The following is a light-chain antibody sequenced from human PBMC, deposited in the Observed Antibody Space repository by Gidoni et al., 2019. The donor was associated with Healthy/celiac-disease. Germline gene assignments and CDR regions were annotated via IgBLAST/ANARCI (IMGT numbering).Light chain of an antibody. CDR1: SSDVGGYNY. CDR2: DVS. J-gene: IGLJ1*01. CDR3: SSYTSSRGV. V-gene: IGLV2-14*01. Sequence: QSALTQPASVSGSPGQSITISCTGTSSDVGGYNYVSWYQQHPGKAPKLMIYDVSNRPSGVSNRFSGSKSGNTASLTISGLQAEGEADYYCSSYTSSRGVFGTGTKVTVL.